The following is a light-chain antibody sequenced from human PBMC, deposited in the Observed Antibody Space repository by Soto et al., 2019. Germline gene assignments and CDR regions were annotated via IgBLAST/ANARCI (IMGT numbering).Light chain of an antibody. CDR2: GAS. J-gene: IGKJ3*01. Sequence: EIVLTQSPGTLSLSPGERATLSCRASQSVSSSYLAWYQQKPGQAPRLLIYGASSRATGIPDRFSGSGSGTDFTLTISRLEPGDFAVYYCQQYGRSPPFSFGPGTKVDSK. CDR1: QSVSSSY. V-gene: IGKV3-20*01. CDR3: QQYGRSPPFS.